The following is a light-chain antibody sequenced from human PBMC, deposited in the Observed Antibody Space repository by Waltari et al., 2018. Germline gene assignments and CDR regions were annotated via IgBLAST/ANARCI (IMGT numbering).Light chain of an antibody. CDR1: PSVGRF. CDR3: QKYVNLPAT. J-gene: IGKJ1*01. V-gene: IGKV3-20*01. CDR2: HAS. Sequence: EIVLTQSPSTLSLSPGERATISCRASPSVGRFLAWYQQKPSQAPRLLIYHASIRATGIPDRFSGSGSGTDFSLTISGLEPEDFAVYYCQKYVNLPATFGQGTKVEIK.